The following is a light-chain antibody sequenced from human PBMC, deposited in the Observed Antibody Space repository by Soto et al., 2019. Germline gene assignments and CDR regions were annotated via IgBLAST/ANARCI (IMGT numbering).Light chain of an antibody. CDR2: AAS. Sequence: EIVMTQSPATLSVSPGESATLSCWASQSVSGNLAWYQQKPGQAPRLLIYAASTRATGSPARFSGSGSGTEFTLPISSLQSEDFAVYYCQQYSHWLTFGGGTRVEI. V-gene: IGKV3-15*01. CDR1: QSVSGN. J-gene: IGKJ4*01. CDR3: QQYSHWLT.